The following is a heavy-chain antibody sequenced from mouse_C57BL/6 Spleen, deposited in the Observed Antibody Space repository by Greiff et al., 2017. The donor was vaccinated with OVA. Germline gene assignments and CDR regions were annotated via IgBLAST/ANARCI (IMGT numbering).Heavy chain of an antibody. CDR2: IYPGGGYT. Sequence: VKLQESGAELVRPGTSVKMSCKASGYTFTNYWIGWAKQRPGHGLEWIGDIYPGGGYTNYNEKFKGKATLTADKSSSTAYMQFSSLTSEDSAIYYCARRHDYDENWFAYWGQGTLVTVSA. D-gene: IGHD2-4*01. CDR1: GYTFTNYW. V-gene: IGHV1-63*01. CDR3: ARRHDYDENWFAY. J-gene: IGHJ3*01.